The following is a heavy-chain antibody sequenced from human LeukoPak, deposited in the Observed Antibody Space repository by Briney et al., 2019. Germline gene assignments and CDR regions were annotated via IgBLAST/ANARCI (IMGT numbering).Heavy chain of an antibody. CDR2: ISAYNGNT. Sequence: ASVKVSCKASGYTFTSYGISWVRQAPGQGLEWMGWISAYNGNTNYAQKLQGRVTMTTDTSTSTAYMELRSLRSDDTAVYYCARAPYYYDSSTAFDIWGQGTMVTVSS. D-gene: IGHD3-22*01. J-gene: IGHJ3*02. V-gene: IGHV1-18*01. CDR3: ARAPYYYDSSTAFDI. CDR1: GYTFTSYG.